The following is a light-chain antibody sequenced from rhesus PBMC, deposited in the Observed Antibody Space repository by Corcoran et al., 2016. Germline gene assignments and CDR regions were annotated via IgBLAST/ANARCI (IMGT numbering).Light chain of an antibody. Sequence: EIVMTQSPATLALSPGERATLSCRASQSVSMFLGWYQQKPGQAPRLLNYGASSRATGIPDRFSGRGSGTEFTLTISSREPEDVVVYFCLQSSSWPYSFGQGTKVEIK. J-gene: IGKJ2*01. CDR1: QSVSMF. CDR2: GAS. CDR3: LQSSSWPYS. V-gene: IGKV3-24*03.